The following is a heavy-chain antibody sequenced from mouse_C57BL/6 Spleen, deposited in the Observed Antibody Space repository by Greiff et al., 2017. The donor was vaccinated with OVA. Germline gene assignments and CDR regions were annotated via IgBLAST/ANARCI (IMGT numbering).Heavy chain of an antibody. CDR1: GYTFTSYW. V-gene: IGHV1-61*01. J-gene: IGHJ3*01. D-gene: IGHD1-1*01. Sequence: QVQLQQPGAELVRPGSSVKLSCKASGYTFTSYWMDWVKQRPGQGLEWIGNIYPSDSETHYNQKFKDKATLTVDKSSSTAYMQLSSLTSEASAVYCGARGAAVVPIAYWGQGTLVTVSA. CDR2: IYPSDSET. CDR3: ARGAAVVPIAY.